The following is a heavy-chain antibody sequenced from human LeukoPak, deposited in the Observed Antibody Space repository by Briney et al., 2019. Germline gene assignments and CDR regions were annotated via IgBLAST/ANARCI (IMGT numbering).Heavy chain of an antibody. Sequence: PGGSLRLSCAASGFTVSSNYMSWVRQAPGKGLEWVSVIYSGGSTYYADSVKGRFTISRDNSKNTPYLQMNSLRAEDTAVYYCARGSPGGLRFLEWSGYYFDYWGQGTLVTVSS. CDR2: IYSGGST. D-gene: IGHD3-3*01. CDR1: GFTVSSNY. CDR3: ARGSPGGLRFLEWSGYYFDY. V-gene: IGHV3-53*01. J-gene: IGHJ4*02.